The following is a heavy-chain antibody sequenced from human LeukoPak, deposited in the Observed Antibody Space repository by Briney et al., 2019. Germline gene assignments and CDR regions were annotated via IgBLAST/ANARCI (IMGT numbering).Heavy chain of an antibody. V-gene: IGHV3-23*01. CDR1: GFTFSSYA. CDR3: AKAANYDILTGYYLDY. D-gene: IGHD3-9*01. CDR2: ITGGGDTT. Sequence: PGGSLRLSCAASGFTFSSYAMTWVRQAPGKGLEWVSAITGGGDTTYYADSVKGRFTISRDNSKNTLYLQMNNQRAEDTAIYYCAKAANYDILTGYYLDYWGQGTLVTVSS. J-gene: IGHJ4*02.